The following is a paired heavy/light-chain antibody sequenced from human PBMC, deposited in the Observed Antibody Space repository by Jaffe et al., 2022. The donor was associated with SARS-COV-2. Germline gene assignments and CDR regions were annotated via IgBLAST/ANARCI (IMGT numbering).Heavy chain of an antibody. D-gene: IGHD6-13*01. J-gene: IGHJ6*02. CDR2: ISGSGGST. Sequence: EVQLLESGGGLVQPGGSLRLSCAASGFTFSSYAMSWVRQAPGKGLEWVSAISGSGGSTYYADSVKGRFTISRDNSKNTLYLQMNSLRAEDTAVYYCAKDADSSSWYSDKYYYYYYGMDVWGQGTTVTVSS. CDR1: GFTFSSYA. V-gene: IGHV3-23*01. CDR3: AKDADSSSWYSDKYYYYYYGMDV.
Light chain of an antibody. J-gene: IGKJ4*01. Sequence: AIRMTQSPSSFSASTGDRVTITCRASQGISSYLAWYQQKPGKAPKLLIYAASTLQSGVPSRFSGSGSGTDFTLTISCLQSEDFATYYCQQYYSYPALTFGGGTKVEIK. CDR2: AAS. CDR1: QGISSY. CDR3: QQYYSYPALT. V-gene: IGKV1-8*01.